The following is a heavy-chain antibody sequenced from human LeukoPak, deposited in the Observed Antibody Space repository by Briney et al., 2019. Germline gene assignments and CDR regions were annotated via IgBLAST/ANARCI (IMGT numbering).Heavy chain of an antibody. D-gene: IGHD2-15*01. V-gene: IGHV3-74*01. CDR1: GFLFSSYE. CDR3: ARDRSRWSIAPDADV. Sequence: PGGSLRLSCAASGFLFSSYEMNWVRQVPGKGLMWVARINSDGSRTTYADPVKGRFTVSRDNAKNTLYLQMNSLRAEDTAVYYCARDRSRWSIAPDADVWGQGTTVTVSS. J-gene: IGHJ6*02. CDR2: INSDGSRT.